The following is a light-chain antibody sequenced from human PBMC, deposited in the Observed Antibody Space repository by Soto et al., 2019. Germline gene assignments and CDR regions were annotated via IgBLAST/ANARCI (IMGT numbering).Light chain of an antibody. J-gene: IGLJ1*01. Sequence: QSVLTQPPSASGTPGQRITISCSGSTSNIESHPVNWFQQVPGAAPKLLIKTNNQRPSGVPDRFSGSKSGASGSLAISGLQSEDEATYYCATWDDSRNGVFGSGTKLTVL. CDR2: TNN. V-gene: IGLV1-44*01. CDR1: TSNIESHP. CDR3: ATWDDSRNGV.